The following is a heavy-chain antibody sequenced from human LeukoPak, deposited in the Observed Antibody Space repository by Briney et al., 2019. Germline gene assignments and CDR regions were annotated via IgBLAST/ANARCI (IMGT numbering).Heavy chain of an antibody. Sequence: SETLSLTCAVYGGSFSGYYWSWIRQPPGKGLEWIGEINHSGSTNYNPSLKSRVTISVDTSKNQFSLKLGSVTAADTAVYYCARFGRDRRVAATKPFDYWGQGTLVTVSS. CDR2: INHSGST. CDR3: ARFGRDRRVAATKPFDY. D-gene: IGHD2-15*01. CDR1: GGSFSGYY. V-gene: IGHV4-34*01. J-gene: IGHJ4*02.